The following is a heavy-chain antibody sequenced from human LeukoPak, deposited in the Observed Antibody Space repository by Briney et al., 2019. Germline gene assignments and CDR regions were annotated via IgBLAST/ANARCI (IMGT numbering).Heavy chain of an antibody. CDR2: ISYDGSNK. Sequence: GGSLRLSCAASGFTFSSYAMHWVRQAPGKGLEWVAVISYDGSNKYYADSVKGRFTISRDNSKNTLYLQMNSLRAEDTAVYYCARAEEGIAAPEDYWGQGTLVTVSS. D-gene: IGHD6-13*01. V-gene: IGHV3-30-3*01. J-gene: IGHJ4*02. CDR1: GFTFSSYA. CDR3: ARAEEGIAAPEDY.